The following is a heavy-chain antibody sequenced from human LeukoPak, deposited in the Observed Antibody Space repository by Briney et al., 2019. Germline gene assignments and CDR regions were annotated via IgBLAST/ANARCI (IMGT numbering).Heavy chain of an antibody. Sequence: ASVKVSFKASGYTFTSYDINWVRQATGQGLEWMGWMNPNSGNTGYAQKFQGRVTMTRNTSISTAYMELSSLRSEDTAVYYCAGGKVGSTGLDFWAQGPPVTVS. V-gene: IGHV1-8*01. CDR3: AGGKVGSTGLDF. CDR2: MNPNSGNT. CDR1: GYTFTSYD. J-gene: IGHJ6*02. D-gene: IGHD3-10*01.